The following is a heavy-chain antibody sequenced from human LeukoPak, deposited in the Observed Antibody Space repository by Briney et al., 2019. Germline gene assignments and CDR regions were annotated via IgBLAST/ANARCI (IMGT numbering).Heavy chain of an antibody. CDR1: GLTFRSFW. V-gene: IGHV3-7*01. Sequence: PGGSLRLSCAVSGLTFRSFWMSWVCQAPGKGLEWVANINQDGSEKYFVDSVKGRFTISRDNSKNSLHLQMNTLRAEDTALYYCARERDGRFFDYWGQGTLVTVSS. CDR2: INQDGSEK. J-gene: IGHJ4*02. D-gene: IGHD5-24*01. CDR3: ARERDGRFFDY.